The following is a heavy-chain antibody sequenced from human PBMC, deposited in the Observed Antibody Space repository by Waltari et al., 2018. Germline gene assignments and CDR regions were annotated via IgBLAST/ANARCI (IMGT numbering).Heavy chain of an antibody. CDR3: ARGIGDILTGGDDY. J-gene: IGHJ4*02. V-gene: IGHV4-59*01. CDR1: GGSISSYY. Sequence: QVQLQESGPGLVKPSETLSLTCTVSGGSISSYYWSWIRQPPGKGLEWIGYIYYSGSTNYNPSLKSRVTISVDTSKNQFSLKLSSVTAADTAVYYCARGIGDILTGGDDYWGQGTLVTVSS. CDR2: IYYSGST. D-gene: IGHD3-9*01.